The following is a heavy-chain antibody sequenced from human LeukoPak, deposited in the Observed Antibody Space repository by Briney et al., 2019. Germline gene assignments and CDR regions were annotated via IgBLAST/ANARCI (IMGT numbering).Heavy chain of an antibody. Sequence: PGRSXXLSCAASGXTFDDYAMHWVRQAPGKGLEWVSGITWNRDNIGYGDSVKGRFIISRDNSKNTLYLQMNSLRAEDTAVYYCARGGDYWGQGTLVTVSS. D-gene: IGHD3-16*01. CDR1: GXTFDDYA. CDR3: ARGGDY. CDR2: ITWNRDNI. J-gene: IGHJ4*02. V-gene: IGHV3-9*01.